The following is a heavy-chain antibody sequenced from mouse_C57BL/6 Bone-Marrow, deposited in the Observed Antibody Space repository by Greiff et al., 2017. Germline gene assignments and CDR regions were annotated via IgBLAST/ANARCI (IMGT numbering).Heavy chain of an antibody. CDR2: INPSSGYT. Sequence: VKLQQSGAELARPGASVKMSCKASGYTFTSYTMHWVKQRPGQGLEWIGYINPSSGYTKYNQKFKDKATLTADKSSSTAYMQRSSLTSEDSAVYYCTIFWYFDVWGTGTTVTGSS. CDR3: TIFWYFDV. CDR1: GYTFTSYT. J-gene: IGHJ1*03. V-gene: IGHV1-4*01.